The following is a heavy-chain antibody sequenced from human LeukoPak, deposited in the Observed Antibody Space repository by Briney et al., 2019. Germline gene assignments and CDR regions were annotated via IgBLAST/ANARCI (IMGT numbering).Heavy chain of an antibody. Sequence: GGSLRLSCAASGFTFSSYGMHWVRQAPGKGLEWVAVISYDGSNKYYADSVKGRFTISRDNSKNTLYLQMNSLRAEDTAVYYCARSTYYDYVWGSYRLPRYFDYWGQGTLVTVSS. J-gene: IGHJ4*02. CDR3: ARSTYYDYVWGSYRLPRYFDY. CDR1: GFTFSSYG. CDR2: ISYDGSNK. D-gene: IGHD3-16*02. V-gene: IGHV3-30*03.